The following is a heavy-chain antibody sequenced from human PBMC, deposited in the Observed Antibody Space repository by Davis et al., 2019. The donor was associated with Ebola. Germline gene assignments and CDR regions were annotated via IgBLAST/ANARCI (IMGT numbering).Heavy chain of an antibody. V-gene: IGHV1-2*02. CDR1: GYTFIAYY. D-gene: IGHD3-16*01. CDR2: IDPKSGGG. Sequence: ASVKVSCKASGYTFIAYYIHWVRQAPGQGLEWMGWIDPKSGGGNYAPKFQGRVTMTTDTSISTAYIDLSSLKSDDTAVFYCARELHGGEFNFWGQGTLVTVSS. CDR3: ARELHGGEFNF. J-gene: IGHJ4*02.